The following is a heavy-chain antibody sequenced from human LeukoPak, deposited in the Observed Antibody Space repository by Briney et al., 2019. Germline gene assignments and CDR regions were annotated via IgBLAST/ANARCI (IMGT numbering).Heavy chain of an antibody. D-gene: IGHD3-10*01. CDR2: INPNSGGT. J-gene: IGHJ4*02. CDR1: GYTFTGYY. CDR3: ARTERITMVRGVIITGPPPDY. Sequence: ASVKVSCKASGYTFTGYYMHWVRQAPGQGLEWMGWINPNSGGTNYAQKFQGRVTMTRDMSTSTVYMELSSLRSEDTAVYYCARTERITMVRGVIITGPPPDYWGQGTLVTVSS. V-gene: IGHV1-2*02.